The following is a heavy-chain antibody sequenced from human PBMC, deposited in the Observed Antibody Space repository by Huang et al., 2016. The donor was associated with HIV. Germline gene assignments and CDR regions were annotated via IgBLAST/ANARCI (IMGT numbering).Heavy chain of an antibody. D-gene: IGHD3-10*01. V-gene: IGHV4-39*01. CDR3: ARLPGSITMIRGVITDPY. Sequence: QLQLQESGPGLVKPSETLSLTCTVSGGSIRSDNYYWGWVRQPPGKGRGWIGGIFYSGSTYSNPSLKSRVTIPVEPSKNQFSLKMGSVTAADTAVYYCARLPGSITMIRGVITDPYWGQGTLVTVSS. CDR2: IFYSGST. CDR1: GGSIRSDNYY. J-gene: IGHJ4*02.